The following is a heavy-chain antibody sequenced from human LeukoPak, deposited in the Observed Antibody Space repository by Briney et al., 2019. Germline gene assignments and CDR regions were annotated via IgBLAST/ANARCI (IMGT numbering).Heavy chain of an antibody. CDR1: GFTFSSYS. J-gene: IGHJ4*02. Sequence: PGGSLRLSCAASGFTFSSYSMNWVRQAPGKGLEWVSSISSSSRYIYYADSVKGRFTISRDNAKNSLYLQMNSLRAEDTAVYYCARNIEMATITPGYWGQGTLVTVSS. CDR3: ARNIEMATITPGY. CDR2: ISSSSRYI. D-gene: IGHD5-24*01. V-gene: IGHV3-21*01.